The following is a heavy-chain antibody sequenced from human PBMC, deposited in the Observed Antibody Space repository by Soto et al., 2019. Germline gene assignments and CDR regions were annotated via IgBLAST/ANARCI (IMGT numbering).Heavy chain of an antibody. Sequence: SETLSLTCTVSGGSISSYYWSWIRQPPGKGLEWIGYIYYSGSTNYNPSLKSRVTISVDTSKNQFSLKLSSVTAADTAVYYCARGLLPTYYFDYWGQGTLVTVSS. CDR2: IYYSGST. V-gene: IGHV4-59*01. D-gene: IGHD3-22*01. J-gene: IGHJ4*02. CDR1: GGSISSYY. CDR3: ARGLLPTYYFDY.